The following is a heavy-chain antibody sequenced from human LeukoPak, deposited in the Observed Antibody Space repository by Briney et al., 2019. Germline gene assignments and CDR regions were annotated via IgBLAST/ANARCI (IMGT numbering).Heavy chain of an antibody. D-gene: IGHD3-3*01. J-gene: IGHJ6*02. V-gene: IGHV4-39*01. Sequence: SSETLSLTCTVSGGSISSSSYYWGWIRQPPGKGLEWIGSIYYSGSTYYNPSLKSRVTISVDTSKNQFSLKLSSVTAADTAVYYCARLKLEYYYGMDVWGQGTTVTVSS. CDR2: IYYSGST. CDR3: ARLKLEYYYGMDV. CDR1: GGSISSSSYY.